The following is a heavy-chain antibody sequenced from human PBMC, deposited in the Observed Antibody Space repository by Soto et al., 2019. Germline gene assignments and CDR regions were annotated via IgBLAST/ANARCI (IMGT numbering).Heavy chain of an antibody. V-gene: IGHV5-10-1*01. Sequence: EVQLVQSGAEVKKPGESLRISCKGSGYSFTSYWISWVRQMPGKGLEWMGRIDPSDSYTNYSPSIQGHLTISADKSIYTAHRQRRGLKDWATALDYCARPVVGVRGWVGAPLWGKATLVTVPS. CDR1: GYSFTSYW. CDR2: IDPSDSYT. J-gene: IGHJ4*02. D-gene: IGHD3-16*01. CDR3: ARPVVGVRGWVGAPL.